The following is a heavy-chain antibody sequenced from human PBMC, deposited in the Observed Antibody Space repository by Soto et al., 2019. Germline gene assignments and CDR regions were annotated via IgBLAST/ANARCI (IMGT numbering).Heavy chain of an antibody. CDR1: GFTFSSYS. Sequence: VGSLRLSCEGSGFTFSSYSMNWVRQAPGKGLEWVSSISGSGGYIYYADSVKGRFTISRDNAKNSLYLQMTSLRDEDTALYYCARDRQSTPWYAADYWGQGSLVTVSS. D-gene: IGHD6-13*01. V-gene: IGHV3-21*01. J-gene: IGHJ4*02. CDR3: ARDRQSTPWYAADY. CDR2: ISGSGGYI.